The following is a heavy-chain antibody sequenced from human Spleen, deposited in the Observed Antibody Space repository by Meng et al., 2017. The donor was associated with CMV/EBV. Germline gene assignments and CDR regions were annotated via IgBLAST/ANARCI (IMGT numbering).Heavy chain of an antibody. D-gene: IGHD6-19*01. V-gene: IGHV4-4*02. CDR3: ARDPRGSSGWYWFDP. J-gene: IGHJ5*02. Sequence: GSLRLSCAVSGGSISSSNWWSWVRQPPGKGLEWIGEIYHSGSTNYNPSLKSRVTISVDKSKNQFSLKLSSVTAADTAVYYCARDPRGSSGWYWFDPWGQGTLVTVSS. CDR2: IYHSGST. CDR1: GGSISSSNW.